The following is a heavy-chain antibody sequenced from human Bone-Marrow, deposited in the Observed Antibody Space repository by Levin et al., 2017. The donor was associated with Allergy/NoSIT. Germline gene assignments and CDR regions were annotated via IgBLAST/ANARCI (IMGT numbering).Heavy chain of an antibody. V-gene: IGHV3-30*18. CDR1: GFTFSTSG. D-gene: IGHD3-10*01. CDR3: AKRATGSGKTYGFLDY. Sequence: PGGSLRLSCAASGFTFSTSGMHWVRQAPGKGLEWLAVISYDGTNINYAHSVEGRFTISRDNSKNTLFLQLNSLRVEDTAVYFCAKRATGSGKTYGFLDYWGQGTLVTVSS. J-gene: IGHJ4*02. CDR2: ISYDGTNI.